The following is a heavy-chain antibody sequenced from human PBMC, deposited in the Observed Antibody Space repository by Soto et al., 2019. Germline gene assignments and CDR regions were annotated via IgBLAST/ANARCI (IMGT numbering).Heavy chain of an antibody. Sequence: ASVKVSCKVSGYTLTELSMHWVRQAPGKGLEWMGGFDPEDGETIYARKFQGRVTMTEDTSTDTAYMELSSLRSEDTAVYYCATNYYDSSGYPTAWGQGTLVTVSS. CDR2: FDPEDGET. CDR3: ATNYYDSSGYPTA. D-gene: IGHD3-22*01. CDR1: GYTLTELS. J-gene: IGHJ5*02. V-gene: IGHV1-24*01.